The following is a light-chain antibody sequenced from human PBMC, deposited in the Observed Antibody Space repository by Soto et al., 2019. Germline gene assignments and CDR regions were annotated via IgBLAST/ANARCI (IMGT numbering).Light chain of an antibody. CDR2: DSS. V-gene: IGKV1-5*01. CDR1: QSISNW. Sequence: DIQMTQSPSTLSASVGDRVTITCRASQSISNWLAWYQQKPGKAPKLLIYDSSSLEGGVPSRFSGSGSGRVFTLTLSSLQPDDFATYYCQQYNSYSPLTFGGGTKVEIK. J-gene: IGKJ4*01. CDR3: QQYNSYSPLT.